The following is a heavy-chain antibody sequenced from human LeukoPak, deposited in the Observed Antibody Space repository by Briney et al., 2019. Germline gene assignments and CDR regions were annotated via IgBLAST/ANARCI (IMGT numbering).Heavy chain of an antibody. CDR1: GYTFTSYG. CDR3: ARDTFYTNYYGPGSYLFDGMDV. CDR2: ISAYNGNT. Sequence: ASVKVSCEASGYTFTSYGISWVRQAPGQGLEWMGWISAYNGNTNYAQKLQGRVTMTTDTSTSTAYMELRSLRSDDTAVYYCARDTFYTNYYGPGSYLFDGMDVWGHGTTVTVSS. J-gene: IGHJ6*02. V-gene: IGHV1-18*01. D-gene: IGHD3-10*01.